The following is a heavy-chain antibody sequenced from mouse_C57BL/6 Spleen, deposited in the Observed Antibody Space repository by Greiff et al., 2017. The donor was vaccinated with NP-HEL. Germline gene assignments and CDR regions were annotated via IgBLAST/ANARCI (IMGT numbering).Heavy chain of an antibody. J-gene: IGHJ1*03. CDR1: GYTFTSYW. CDR3: ARRGLRRDWYFDV. D-gene: IGHD2-4*01. V-gene: IGHV1-55*01. CDR2: IYPGSGST. Sequence: QVQLQQPGAELVKPGASVKMSCKASGYTFTSYWITWVKQRPGQGLEWIGDIYPGSGSTNYNEKFKSKATLTVDTSSSTACMQLSSLTSEDSAVYYCARRGLRRDWYFDVWGTGTTVTVSS.